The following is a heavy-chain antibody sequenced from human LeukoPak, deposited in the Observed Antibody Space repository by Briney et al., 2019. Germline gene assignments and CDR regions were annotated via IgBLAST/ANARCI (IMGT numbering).Heavy chain of an antibody. CDR1: GGSISNYY. J-gene: IGHJ6*03. CDR2: IYYTGST. Sequence: SETLSLTCTASGGSISNYYWNWIRQPPGKGLEWIGYIYYTGSTNYNPSLKSRVTISVDTSKNQFSLGLSSVTAADTAVYYCARARYHILSRSHRGGTYYYYYMDVWGKGTTVTISS. CDR3: ARARYHILSRSHRGGTYYYYYMDV. D-gene: IGHD3-9*01. V-gene: IGHV4-59*01.